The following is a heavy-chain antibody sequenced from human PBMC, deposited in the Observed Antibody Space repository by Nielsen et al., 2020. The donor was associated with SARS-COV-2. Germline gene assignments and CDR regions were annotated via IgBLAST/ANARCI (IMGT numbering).Heavy chain of an antibody. Sequence: GESLKLSFAASGFTFSSLGMFWVRQAPGKGPEWVTAISHNGDLTFYEDSVKGRFTISRDNSKNTLYLQMNSLRAEDAAVYYCAKRGRKTGEWYFDLWGRGTPVTVSS. J-gene: IGHJ2*01. V-gene: IGHV3-30*18. CDR3: AKRGRKTGEWYFDL. D-gene: IGHD7-27*01. CDR1: GFTFSSLG. CDR2: ISHNGDLT.